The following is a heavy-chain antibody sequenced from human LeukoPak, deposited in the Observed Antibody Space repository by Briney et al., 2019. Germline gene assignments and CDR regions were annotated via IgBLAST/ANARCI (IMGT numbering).Heavy chain of an antibody. Sequence: GASVKVSCKASGYTFTGYYMHWVRQAPGQGLEWMGWINPNSGNTDYAQKFRGRVTMTRNTSISTAYMELSSLRSDDTAVYHCARLVRGIIITKSYNWFDPWGQGTLVTVSS. D-gene: IGHD3-10*01. CDR1: GYTFTGYY. V-gene: IGHV1-2*02. J-gene: IGHJ5*02. CDR2: INPNSGNT. CDR3: ARLVRGIIITKSYNWFDP.